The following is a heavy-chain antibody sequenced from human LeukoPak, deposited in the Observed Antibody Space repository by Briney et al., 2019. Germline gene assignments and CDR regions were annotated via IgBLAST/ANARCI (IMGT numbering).Heavy chain of an antibody. V-gene: IGHV3-30*02. CDR2: IRFDATIR. CDR1: GFRFSDYG. CDR3: ARADYYFFMDV. Sequence: GGSLRLSCAASGFRFSDYGIHWVRQAPGKGLEWVAFIRFDATIRYYTDSVKGRFTISRDNSKNTVYFQMNSLRPEDTAVYYCARADYYFFMDVWGKGTTVTVSS. D-gene: IGHD6-19*01. J-gene: IGHJ6*03.